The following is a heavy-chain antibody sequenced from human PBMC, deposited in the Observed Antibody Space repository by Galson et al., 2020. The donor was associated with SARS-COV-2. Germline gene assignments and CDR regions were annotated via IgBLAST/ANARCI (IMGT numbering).Heavy chain of an antibody. J-gene: IGHJ6*02. CDR2: IIPIFGTA. CDR1: GGTFSSYA. Sequence: SVKVSCKASGGTFSSYAISWVRQAPGQGLEWMGGIIPIFGTANYAQKFQGRVTITADESTSTAYMELSSLRSEDTAVYYCARGGPNYVGYYYYGMDVWGQGTTVTVSS. V-gene: IGHV1-69*13. CDR3: ARGGPNYVGYYYYGMDV. D-gene: IGHD3-16*01.